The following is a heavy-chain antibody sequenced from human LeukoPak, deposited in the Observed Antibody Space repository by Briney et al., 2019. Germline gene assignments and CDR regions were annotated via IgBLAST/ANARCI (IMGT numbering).Heavy chain of an antibody. CDR1: GGSISSGSYY. CDR2: IYTSGST. J-gene: IGHJ5*02. D-gene: IGHD6-19*01. Sequence: KASETLSLTCTVSGGSISSGSYYWSWIRQPAGKGLEWIGRIYTSGSTNYNPSLKSRVTISVDTSKNQFSLKLSSVTAADTAVYYCARDPKDSSGWSNNWSDPWGQGTLVTVSS. CDR3: ARDPKDSSGWSNNWSDP. V-gene: IGHV4-61*02.